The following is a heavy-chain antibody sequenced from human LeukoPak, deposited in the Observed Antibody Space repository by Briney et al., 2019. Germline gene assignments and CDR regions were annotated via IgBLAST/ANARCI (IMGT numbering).Heavy chain of an antibody. Sequence: GGSLRLSCAASGFTVSGSYMSWVRQAPGKGLEWVSIIYAGGNTYYADSAKGRFTISRDISKNTVDLQMNSLRAEDTAVYYCAKTQSYALNFWGQGTLVTVSS. V-gene: IGHV3-53*01. CDR2: IYAGGNT. CDR1: GFTVSGSY. D-gene: IGHD3-16*01. J-gene: IGHJ4*02. CDR3: AKTQSYALNF.